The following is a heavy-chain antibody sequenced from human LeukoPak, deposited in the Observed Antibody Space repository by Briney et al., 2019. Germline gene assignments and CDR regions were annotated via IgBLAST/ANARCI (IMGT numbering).Heavy chain of an antibody. Sequence: GGSLRLSCAASGFTFSSYGMSWVRQAPGKGLEWVSAISSSGSTIYYADSVKGRFTISRDNAKNSLYLQMNSLRAEDTAVYYCAKVTSGGFGELPSYFDYWGQGTLVTVSS. D-gene: IGHD3-10*01. CDR3: AKVTSGGFGELPSYFDY. J-gene: IGHJ4*02. CDR2: ISSSGSTI. V-gene: IGHV3-23*01. CDR1: GFTFSSYG.